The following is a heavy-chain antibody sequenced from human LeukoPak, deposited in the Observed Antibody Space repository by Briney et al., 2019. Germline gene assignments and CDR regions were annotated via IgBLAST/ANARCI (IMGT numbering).Heavy chain of an antibody. Sequence: GGSLRLSCAASGFTVSSNYMSWVRQAPGKGLEWVSVIYSGGSTYYADSVKGRFTISRDSSKNTLYLQMNSLRAEDTAVYYCARPYYVWGSYRSAGLDAFDIWGQGTMVTVSS. CDR1: GFTVSSNY. CDR3: ARPYYVWGSYRSAGLDAFDI. D-gene: IGHD3-16*02. V-gene: IGHV3-53*01. J-gene: IGHJ3*02. CDR2: IYSGGST.